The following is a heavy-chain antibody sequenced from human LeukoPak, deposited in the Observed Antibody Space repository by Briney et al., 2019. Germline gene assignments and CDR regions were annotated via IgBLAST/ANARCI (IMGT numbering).Heavy chain of an antibody. Sequence: GGSLRLSCAASGFTFSSYAMRWVRQAPGKGLEWVSGISGSGDSTYYADSVKGRFTISRDNSKNTLYLQMNSLRAEETAVYYCARDHQYAFDIWGQGTMVTVSS. CDR1: GFTFSSYA. J-gene: IGHJ3*02. CDR2: ISGSGDST. V-gene: IGHV3-23*01. CDR3: ARDHQYAFDI.